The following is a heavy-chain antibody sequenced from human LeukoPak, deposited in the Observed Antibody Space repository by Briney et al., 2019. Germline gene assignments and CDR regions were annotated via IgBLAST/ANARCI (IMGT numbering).Heavy chain of an antibody. Sequence: GGSLRLSCAASGFTFSSYAMSWVLQAPGKGLEWVSAISGSGGSTHYADSVKGRFTISRDNAKNTLYLQMNSLRAEDTAVYYCAKDAMVRGYDPWGQGTLVTVSS. CDR3: AKDAMVRGYDP. D-gene: IGHD3-10*01. J-gene: IGHJ5*02. V-gene: IGHV3-23*01. CDR2: ISGSGGST. CDR1: GFTFSSYA.